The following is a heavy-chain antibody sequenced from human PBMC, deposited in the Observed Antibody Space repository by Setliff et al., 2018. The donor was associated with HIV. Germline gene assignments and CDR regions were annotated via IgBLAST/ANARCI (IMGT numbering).Heavy chain of an antibody. V-gene: IGHV1-46*01. CDR2: INPSGGTT. CDR3: SREYGGTMVRGLIRYYYYYYMDV. CDR1: GYTFTNYY. D-gene: IGHD3-10*01. Sequence: ASVKVSCKASGYTFTNYYMHWVRQTPEQCLKWMGMINPSGGTTNYPQKFQGRVTMTRGTSTGTVYIELSSLRSEETALYYCSREYGGTMVRGLIRYYYYYYMDVWGQGTTVTGSS. J-gene: IGHJ6*03.